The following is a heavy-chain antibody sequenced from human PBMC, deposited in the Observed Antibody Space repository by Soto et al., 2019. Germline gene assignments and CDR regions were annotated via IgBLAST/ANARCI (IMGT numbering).Heavy chain of an antibody. Sequence: QVQLQESGPGLVKPSQTLSLTCTVSGGSISSGGYYWSWIRQHPGKGREWIGYIYYSGSTYYNPSLKSRVTIAVDTSKNQFSLKLSSVTAAGTAVYYCARDHSNHRPYGMDVWGQGTTVTVSS. D-gene: IGHD6-13*01. CDR1: GGSISSGGYY. CDR2: IYYSGST. J-gene: IGHJ6*02. CDR3: ARDHSNHRPYGMDV. V-gene: IGHV4-31*03.